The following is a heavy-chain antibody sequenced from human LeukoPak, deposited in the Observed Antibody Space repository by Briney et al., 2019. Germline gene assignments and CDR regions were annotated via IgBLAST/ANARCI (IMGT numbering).Heavy chain of an antibody. Sequence: GASVKVSCKASGYTFTDYYIHWVRQAPGQGLEWMGRINTNSGDTNDAQNFQDRVTMTRDTSISTAYMELSRLRSDDTAVYYCARRRSRAFDIWGQGTMATVSS. J-gene: IGHJ3*02. D-gene: IGHD5-24*01. CDR3: ARRRSRAFDI. CDR2: INTNSGDT. V-gene: IGHV1-2*06. CDR1: GYTFTDYY.